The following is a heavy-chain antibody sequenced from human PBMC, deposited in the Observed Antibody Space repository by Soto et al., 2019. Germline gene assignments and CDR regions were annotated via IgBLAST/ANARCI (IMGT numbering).Heavy chain of an antibody. CDR2: IWYDGSNK. V-gene: IGHV3-33*06. J-gene: IGHJ4*02. CDR1: GFTFISYG. CDR3: AKVGSGSPIFDY. Sequence: GGSLRLSCAASGFTFISYGMRWVRQAPGKGLEWVAVIWYDGSNKYYADSVKGRFTISRDNSKNTLYLQMNSLRAEDTAVYYCAKVGSGSPIFDYWGQGTLVTVSS. D-gene: IGHD3-10*01.